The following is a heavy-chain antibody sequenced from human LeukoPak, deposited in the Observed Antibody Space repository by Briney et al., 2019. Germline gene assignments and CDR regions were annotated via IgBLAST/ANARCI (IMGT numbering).Heavy chain of an antibody. CDR1: GFTFTSYN. D-gene: IGHD3-10*01. J-gene: IGHJ4*02. CDR3: ARGYYGDPVAFDY. CDR2: ITTGVSTT. V-gene: IGHV3-74*03. Sequence: GGSLRLSCAASGFTFTSYNMHWVRQVSGKGLVWVSRITTGVSTTTYADSVKGRFTISRDNAKNTVHLQMSSLRAEDTAIYYCARGYYGDPVAFDYWGQGTLVTVSS.